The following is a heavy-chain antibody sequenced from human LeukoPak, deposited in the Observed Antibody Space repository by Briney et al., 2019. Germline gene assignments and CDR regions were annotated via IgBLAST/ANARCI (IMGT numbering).Heavy chain of an antibody. CDR2: INSDGSST. CDR3: ARDHDTSGYDLYYFDY. D-gene: IGHD5-12*01. V-gene: IGHV3-74*01. CDR1: GFTFSSYW. J-gene: IGHJ4*02. Sequence: QTGGSLRLSCAASGFTFSSYWMHCVRHAPGKGLVWVSRINSDGSSTSYADSVKGRFNISRDNAKNTLYLQMNSLRAEDTAVYYCARDHDTSGYDLYYFDYWGQGTLVTVSS.